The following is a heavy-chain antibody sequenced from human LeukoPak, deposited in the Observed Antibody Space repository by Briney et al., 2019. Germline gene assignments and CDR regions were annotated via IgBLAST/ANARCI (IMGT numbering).Heavy chain of an antibody. J-gene: IGHJ6*02. Sequence: GGSLRLSCAASGFTFSSYGMHWVRQAPGKGLEWVAVLWYDGSNKDYADSVKGRFTISRDNSKNTLYLQMNSLRAEDTAVYFCARDPERKRHYYAMDVWGQGTTVIVSS. V-gene: IGHV3-33*01. CDR3: ARDPERKRHYYAMDV. CDR2: LWYDGSNK. D-gene: IGHD1-14*01. CDR1: GFTFSSYG.